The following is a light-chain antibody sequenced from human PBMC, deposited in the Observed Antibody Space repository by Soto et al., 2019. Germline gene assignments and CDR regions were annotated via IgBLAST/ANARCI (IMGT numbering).Light chain of an antibody. CDR3: MQALQTPT. J-gene: IGKJ1*01. CDR1: RSLLHSNGYNY. Sequence: DIVMTQSPLSLSVTPGEPASISCRSSRSLLHSNGYNYLDWYLQKPGQSPQVLIYVGSNRASGVPDRFSGSGSGTDFTLKISRVEAEDVGVYYCMQALQTPTFGQGTKVDIK. CDR2: VGS. V-gene: IGKV2-28*01.